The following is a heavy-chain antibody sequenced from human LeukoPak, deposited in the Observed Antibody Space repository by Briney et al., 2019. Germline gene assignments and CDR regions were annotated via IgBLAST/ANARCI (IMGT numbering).Heavy chain of an antibody. CDR3: ASGSIAAPQYYMDV. V-gene: IGHV4-4*07. D-gene: IGHD6-6*01. Sequence: SETLSLTCTVSGGSISSYYWSWIRQPARKGLEWIGRIYTSGSTNYNPSLKSRVTMSVDTSKNQFSLKLSSVTAADTAVYYCASGSIAAPQYYMDVWGKGTTVTVSS. CDR2: IYTSGST. J-gene: IGHJ6*03. CDR1: GGSISSYY.